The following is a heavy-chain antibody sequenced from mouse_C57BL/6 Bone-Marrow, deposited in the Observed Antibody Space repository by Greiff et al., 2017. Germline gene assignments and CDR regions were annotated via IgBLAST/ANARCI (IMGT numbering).Heavy chain of an antibody. D-gene: IGHD1-1*01. J-gene: IGHJ4*01. CDR3: ARSPLITTVVGYAMDY. CDR2: INPSNGGT. V-gene: IGHV1-53*01. Sequence: QVQLQQPGTELVKPGASVKLSCKASGYTFTSYWMHWVKQRPGQGLEWIGNINPSNGGTNYNEKFKSKAKLNVDKSSSTAYMPLSSLTSEDSAVYYCARSPLITTVVGYAMDYWGQGTSVTVSS. CDR1: GYTFTSYW.